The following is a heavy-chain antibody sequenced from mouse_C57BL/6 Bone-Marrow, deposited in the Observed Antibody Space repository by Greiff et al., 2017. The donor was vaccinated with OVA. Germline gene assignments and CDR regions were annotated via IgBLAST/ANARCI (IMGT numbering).Heavy chain of an antibody. CDR1: GYAFTNYL. V-gene: IGHV1-54*01. CDR3: ASLYYYGSSTDY. CDR2: INPGSGGT. D-gene: IGHD1-1*01. Sequence: QVQLQQSGAELVRPGTSVKVSCKASGYAFTNYLIEWVKQRPGQGLEWIGVINPGSGGTNYNEKFKDKATLTADKSSSTAYMQLSSLTYEDSAVYYCASLYYYGSSTDYWGQGTTLTVSS. J-gene: IGHJ2*01.